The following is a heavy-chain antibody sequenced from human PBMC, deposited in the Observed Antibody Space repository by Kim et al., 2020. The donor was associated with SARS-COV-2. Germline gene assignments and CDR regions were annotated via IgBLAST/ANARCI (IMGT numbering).Heavy chain of an antibody. Sequence: KDYADAVKGLFTISRDNCKTTMYLQRNSLRAEDAAVYYCARTPSYYSGMDVWGQGTTVTVSS. V-gene: IGHV3-33*01. J-gene: IGHJ6*02. CDR2: K. CDR3: ARTPSYYSGMDV.